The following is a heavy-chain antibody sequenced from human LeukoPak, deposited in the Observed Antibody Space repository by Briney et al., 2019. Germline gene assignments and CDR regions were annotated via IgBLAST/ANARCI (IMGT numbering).Heavy chain of an antibody. D-gene: IGHD3-10*01. V-gene: IGHV3-15*01. CDR3: TTDTLLWFGELEYYFDY. CDR1: GFTFSNAW. J-gene: IGHJ4*02. Sequence: GGSLRLSCAASGFTFSNAWMSWVRQAPGKGLEWVGRIKSKTDGGTTDYAAPVKGRFTISRDDSKNTLYLQMNSLKTEDTAVYYCTTDTLLWFGELEYYFDYWGQGTLVTVSS. CDR2: IKSKTDGGTT.